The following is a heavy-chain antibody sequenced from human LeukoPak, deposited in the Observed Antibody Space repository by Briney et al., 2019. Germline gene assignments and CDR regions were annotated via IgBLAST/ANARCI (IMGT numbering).Heavy chain of an antibody. J-gene: IGHJ4*02. CDR1: GFTLNYYA. V-gene: IGHV3-21*01. CDR3: ASSDYGGFDY. D-gene: IGHD4-17*01. CDR2: ISGGGDYT. Sequence: GGSLRLSCAASGFTLNYYAMTWVRQAPGKGLEWVSGISGGGDYTYYADSVKGRFTISRDNAKNSLYLQMNSLRAEDTAVYHCASSDYGGFDYWGQGTLVTVSS.